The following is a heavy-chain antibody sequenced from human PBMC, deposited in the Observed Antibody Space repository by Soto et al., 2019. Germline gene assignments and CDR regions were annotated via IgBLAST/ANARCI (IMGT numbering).Heavy chain of an antibody. CDR1: GFTFSSYA. Sequence: QVQLVESGGGVVQPGRSLRLSCAASGFTFSSYAMHWVRQAPGKGLEWVAVISYDGSNKYYADSVKGRFTNSRDNSKNSLYLQMSSLRAEDTAVYYGAREYYYILTGYYAEYFQHWGQGTLVTVSS. J-gene: IGHJ1*01. V-gene: IGHV3-30-3*01. CDR3: AREYYYILTGYYAEYFQH. CDR2: ISYDGSNK. D-gene: IGHD3-9*01.